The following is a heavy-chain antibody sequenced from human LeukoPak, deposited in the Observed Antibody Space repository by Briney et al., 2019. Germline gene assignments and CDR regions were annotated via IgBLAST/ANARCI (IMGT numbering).Heavy chain of an antibody. CDR3: ARGGGSPEENWFDP. Sequence: SETLSLTCAVSGGSISSGGYSWSWIRQPPGKGLEWIGYIYHSGSTYYNPPLKSRVTISVDRSKNQFSLKLSSVTAADTAVYYCARGGGSPEENWFDPWGQGTLVTVSS. CDR1: GGSISSGGYS. V-gene: IGHV4-30-2*01. J-gene: IGHJ5*02. CDR2: IYHSGST.